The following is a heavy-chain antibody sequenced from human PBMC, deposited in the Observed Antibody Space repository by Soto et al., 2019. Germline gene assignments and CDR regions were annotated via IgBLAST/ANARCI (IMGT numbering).Heavy chain of an antibody. V-gene: IGHV3-72*01. D-gene: IGHD2-15*01. CDR1: GFTFSDHY. CDR3: ARGYCSGGSCWYYFDY. CDR2: TRNKANSYTT. Sequence: EVQLVESGGGLFQPGGSLRLSCAASGFTFSDHYMDWVRQAPGKGLEWVGRTRNKANSYTTEYAASVKGRFTISRDDSKTSLYLQMNSLKTEDTAVYYCARGYCSGGSCWYYFDYWGQGTLVTVSS. J-gene: IGHJ4*02.